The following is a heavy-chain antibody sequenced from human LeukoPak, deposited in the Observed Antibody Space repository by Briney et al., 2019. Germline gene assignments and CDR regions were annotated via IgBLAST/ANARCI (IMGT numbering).Heavy chain of an antibody. Sequence: ASVKVSCKASGYIFTSYDINWVRQATGQGLEWMGWMNPNSGNTGYAQKFQGRVTMTRNTSISTAYMELSSLRSEDTAVYYCARVTAAGTVWFDPWGQGTLVTVSS. CDR2: MNPNSGNT. CDR1: GYIFTSYD. D-gene: IGHD6-13*01. J-gene: IGHJ5*02. CDR3: ARVTAAGTVWFDP. V-gene: IGHV1-8*01.